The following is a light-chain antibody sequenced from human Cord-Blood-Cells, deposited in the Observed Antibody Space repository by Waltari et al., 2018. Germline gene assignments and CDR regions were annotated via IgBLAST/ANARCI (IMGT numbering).Light chain of an antibody. J-gene: IGKJ1*01. V-gene: IGKV1-39*01. Sequence: EIQWTRSPPPLSDSLEARVTITCRASQSISSYLNWYQQKPGKAPKLLIYAASSLQSGVPSRFSGSGSGTDFTLTISSLQPEDFATYYCQQSYSTPQTFGQGTKVEIK. CDR1: QSISSY. CDR3: QQSYSTPQT. CDR2: AAS.